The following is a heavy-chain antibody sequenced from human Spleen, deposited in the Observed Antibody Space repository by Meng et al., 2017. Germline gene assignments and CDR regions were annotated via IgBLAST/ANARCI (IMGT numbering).Heavy chain of an antibody. Sequence: EVQLVESGGGLVKPGGSRRLSCAASGFTFSSYSLKWVRQAPGKGLEWVASISSSSSYTDSVKGRFTISRDNAKNSLYLQMNSLRAEDTAVYYCARGRVVVAAAPSDYWGQGTLVTVSS. V-gene: IGHV3-21*01. CDR3: ARGRVVVAAAPSDY. D-gene: IGHD2-15*01. CDR1: GFTFSSYS. CDR2: ISSSSSYT. J-gene: IGHJ4*02.